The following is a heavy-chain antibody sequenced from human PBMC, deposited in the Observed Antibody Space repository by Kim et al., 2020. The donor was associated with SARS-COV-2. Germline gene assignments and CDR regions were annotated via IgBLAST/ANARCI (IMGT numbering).Heavy chain of an antibody. CDR3: ASGDPQAYGGINY. CDR1: GFTFSSYW. J-gene: IGHJ4*02. CDR2: INSDGSST. Sequence: GGSLRLSCAASGFTFSSYWMHWVRQAPGKGLVWVSRINSDGSSTTYADSVKGRFTIARDNAKNTLYLQMNSLRVEDTAVYYCASGDPQAYGGINYWGQGT. V-gene: IGHV3-74*01. D-gene: IGHD4-17*01.